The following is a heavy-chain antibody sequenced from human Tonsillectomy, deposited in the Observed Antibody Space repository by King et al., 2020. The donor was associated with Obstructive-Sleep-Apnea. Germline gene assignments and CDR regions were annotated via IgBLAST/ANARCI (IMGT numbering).Heavy chain of an antibody. D-gene: IGHD6-13*01. V-gene: IGHV1-18*04. CDR1: GYSFTSYG. J-gene: IGHJ4*02. Sequence: QLVQSGAEVKKPGASVKVSCKASGYSFTSYGISWVRQAPGQGLEWMGWISAYNGNRNYAQKLQGRVTMTTDTSTSTAYMELRSLRSDDTAVYYCARDPMVGYSRSWYSYWGQGTLVTVSS. CDR3: ARDPMVGYSRSWYSY. CDR2: ISAYNGNR.